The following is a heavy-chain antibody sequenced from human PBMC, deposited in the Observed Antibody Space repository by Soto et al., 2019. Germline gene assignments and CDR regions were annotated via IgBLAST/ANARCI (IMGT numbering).Heavy chain of an antibody. CDR1: GCSISSYY. CDR3: ARATYGFLEWLSTYYYYMDV. Sequence: NPSETLSLTCTVSGCSISSYYWSWIRQPPGKGLEWIGYINYSGSTNYNPSLKSRVTISVDTSKNQFSLKLSSVTAADTAVYYCARATYGFLEWLSTYYYYMDVWGKGTTVTVSS. D-gene: IGHD3-3*01. J-gene: IGHJ6*03. CDR2: INYSGST. V-gene: IGHV4-59*01.